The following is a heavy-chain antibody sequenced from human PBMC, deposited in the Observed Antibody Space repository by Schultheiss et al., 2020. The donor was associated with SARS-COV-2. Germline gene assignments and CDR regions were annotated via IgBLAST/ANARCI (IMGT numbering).Heavy chain of an antibody. V-gene: IGHV4-61*08. J-gene: IGHJ4*02. CDR2: IYYSGST. D-gene: IGHD1-26*01. CDR1: GGSISSGGYY. CDR3: AREHIVGANYYFDY. Sequence: SETLSLTCTVSGGSISSGGYYWSWIRQHPGKGLEWIGYIYYSGSTNYNPSLKSRVTISVDTSKNQFSLKLSSVTAADTAVYYCAREHIVGANYYFDYWGQGTLVTVSS.